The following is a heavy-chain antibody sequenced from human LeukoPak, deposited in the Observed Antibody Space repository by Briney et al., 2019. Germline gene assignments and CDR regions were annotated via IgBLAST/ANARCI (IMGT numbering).Heavy chain of an antibody. V-gene: IGHV3-33*01. CDR3: ARDGGIGLDY. CDR2: IWYDESKK. J-gene: IGHJ4*02. Sequence: GGSLRLSCVASGYAFSSYGMHWVRQAPGKGLQWVAVIWYDESKKYYTDSVKGRFTISRDVSKNTLYLQMNSLRAEDSAMYYCARDGGIGLDYWGQGTLVTVSS. D-gene: IGHD2-21*01. CDR1: GYAFSSYG.